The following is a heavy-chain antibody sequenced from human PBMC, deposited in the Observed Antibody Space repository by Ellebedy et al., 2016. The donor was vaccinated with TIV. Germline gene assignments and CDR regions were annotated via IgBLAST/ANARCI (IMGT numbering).Heavy chain of an antibody. CDR3: ATARWEVLG. CDR2: VSYDGSKK. J-gene: IGHJ4*02. CDR1: GFTFDTFT. V-gene: IGHV3-30-3*01. Sequence: GESLKISCAASGFTFDTFTMHWVRQAPGKGLEWVAVVSYDGSKKYYGDSVKGRFTISRDNSKNTLSLQLNNLRPDDTAIYFCATARWEVLGWGQGTLVTVSS. D-gene: IGHD1-26*01.